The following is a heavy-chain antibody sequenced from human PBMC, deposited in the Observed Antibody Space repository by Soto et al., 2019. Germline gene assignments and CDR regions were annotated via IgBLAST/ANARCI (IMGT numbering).Heavy chain of an antibody. CDR2: ISSSSTI. J-gene: IGHJ6*02. Sequence: GGSLRLSCAASGFTFSSYSMNWVRQAPGKGLEWVSYISSSSTIYYADSVKGRFTISRDNAKNSLYLQMNSLRDEDTAVYYCAREYSSSSVNYGMDVWGQGTTVTV. CDR1: GFTFSSYS. CDR3: AREYSSSSVNYGMDV. D-gene: IGHD6-6*01. V-gene: IGHV3-48*02.